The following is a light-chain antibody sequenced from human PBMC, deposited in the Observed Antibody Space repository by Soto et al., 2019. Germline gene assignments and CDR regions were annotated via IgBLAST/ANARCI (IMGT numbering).Light chain of an antibody. Sequence: IQMIQSPSSLSASVGDRFTITCLASQNISDYLAWYQQKPGKPPKALIYGASNLQSGVPPRFSGSGSGTDFTLAISSLQPEDSATYYCQQDNNYPWTFGQGTKVDIK. CDR2: GAS. J-gene: IGKJ1*01. V-gene: IGKV1-6*01. CDR1: QNISDY. CDR3: QQDNNYPWT.